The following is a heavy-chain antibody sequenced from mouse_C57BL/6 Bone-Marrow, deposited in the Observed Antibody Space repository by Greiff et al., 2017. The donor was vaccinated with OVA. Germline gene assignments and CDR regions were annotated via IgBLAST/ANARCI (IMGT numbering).Heavy chain of an antibody. CDR1: GYTFTSYW. CDR3: ARGRIYYYGSSYVWFAY. CDR2: IDPSDSYT. D-gene: IGHD1-1*01. Sequence: QVQLQQSGAELVKPGASVKLSCKASGYTFTSYWMQWVKQRPGQGLEWIGEIDPSDSYTNYNQKFKGKATLTVDTSSSTAYMQLSSLTSEDSAVYYGARGRIYYYGSSYVWFAYWGQGTLVTVSA. V-gene: IGHV1-50*01. J-gene: IGHJ3*01.